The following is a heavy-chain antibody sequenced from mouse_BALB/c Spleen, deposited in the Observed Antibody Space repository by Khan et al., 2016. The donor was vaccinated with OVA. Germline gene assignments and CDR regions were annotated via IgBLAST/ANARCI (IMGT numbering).Heavy chain of an antibody. CDR1: GYTFTDFT. CDR2: ISTYYGAA. J-gene: IGHJ3*01. V-gene: IGHV1S137*01. Sequence: QVQLQQSGAELVRPGVSVKISCKGSGYTFTDFTMHWVKQSHAKSLEWIGVISTYYGAASYNQNFKGKATMTVDNSSSTAYMELARLTSEVSSSYNCARGGGDGFAYWGQGTLVTVSA. CDR3: ARGGGDGFAY.